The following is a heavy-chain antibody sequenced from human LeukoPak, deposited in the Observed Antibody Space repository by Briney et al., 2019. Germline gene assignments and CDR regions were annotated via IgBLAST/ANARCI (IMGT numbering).Heavy chain of an antibody. V-gene: IGHV4-61*02. CDR1: GGSISSGSYY. CDR3: ARDRSKEWLGLFIDP. CDR2: IYTSGST. Sequence: SETLSLTCTVSGGSISSGSYYWSWIRQPAGKGLEWIGRIYTSGSTNYNPSLKSRATISVDTSKNQFSLKLSSVTAADTAVYYCARDRSKEWLGLFIDPWGQGTLVTVSS. D-gene: IGHD6-19*01. J-gene: IGHJ5*02.